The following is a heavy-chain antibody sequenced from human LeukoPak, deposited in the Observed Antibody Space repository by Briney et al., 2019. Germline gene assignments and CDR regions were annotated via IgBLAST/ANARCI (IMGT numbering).Heavy chain of an antibody. CDR1: GGSISSSNW. D-gene: IGHD1-1*01. CDR3: ARRWVVRRTTSQWYFDL. J-gene: IGHJ2*01. Sequence: SGTLSLTCAVSGGSISSSNWWSWVRQPPGKGLEWIGEIYHSGSTNYNPSLKSRVTISVDKSKNQFSLKLSSVTAADTAVYYCARRWVVRRTTSQWYFDLWGRGTLVTVSS. CDR2: IYHSGST. V-gene: IGHV4-4*02.